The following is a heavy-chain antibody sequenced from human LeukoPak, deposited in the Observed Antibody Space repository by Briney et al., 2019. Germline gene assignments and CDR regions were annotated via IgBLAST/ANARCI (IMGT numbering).Heavy chain of an antibody. CDR3: ARQSVGLKGSPLDY. Sequence: SETLSLTCTVSGGSISSSSYYWGWIRQPPGKGLEWIGSIYYSGSTYCNPSLKSRVTISVDTSKNQFSLKLSSVTAADTAVYYCARQSVGLKGSPLDYWGQGTLVTVSS. D-gene: IGHD1-26*01. J-gene: IGHJ4*02. CDR1: GGSISSSSYY. V-gene: IGHV4-39*01. CDR2: IYYSGST.